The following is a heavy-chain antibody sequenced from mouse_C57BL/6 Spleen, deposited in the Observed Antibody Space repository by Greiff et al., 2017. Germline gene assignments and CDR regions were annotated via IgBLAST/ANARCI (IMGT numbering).Heavy chain of an antibody. V-gene: IGHV14-1*01. CDR3: TTEGNYYGSSSAWFAY. D-gene: IGHD1-1*01. J-gene: IGHJ3*01. Sequence: EVKLQESGAELVRPGASVKLSCTASGFNIKDYYMHWVKQRPEQGLEWIGRIDPEDGDTEYAPKFKGKATMTADTSSNTAYLQLSSLTSVDTGVYYCTTEGNYYGSSSAWFAYWGQGTLGTVSA. CDR1: GFNIKDYY. CDR2: IDPEDGDT.